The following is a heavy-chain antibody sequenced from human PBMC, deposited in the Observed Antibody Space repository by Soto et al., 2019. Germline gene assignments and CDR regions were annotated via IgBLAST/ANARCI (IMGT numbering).Heavy chain of an antibody. CDR3: ARRTTIDYFDY. Sequence: PSETLSLTCAVSGYSISSGYYWGWIRQPPGKGLEWIGSIYHSGSTYYNPSLKSRVTISVDTSKNQFSLKLSSVTAAGTAVYYCARRTTIDYFDYWGQGTLVTVSS. V-gene: IGHV4-38-2*01. CDR1: GYSISSGYY. D-gene: IGHD1-7*01. J-gene: IGHJ4*02. CDR2: IYHSGST.